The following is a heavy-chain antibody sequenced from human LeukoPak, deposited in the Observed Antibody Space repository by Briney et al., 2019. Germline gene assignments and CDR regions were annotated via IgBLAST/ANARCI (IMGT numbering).Heavy chain of an antibody. J-gene: IGHJ3*02. CDR1: GFTFNSYS. D-gene: IGHD3-10*01. CDR2: ISTSSSYI. Sequence: GGSLRLSCAASGFTFNSYSMNWVRQAPGKGLEWVSSISTSSSYIYYADSVKGRFTISRDNAKNSLYLQMNSLRAEDTAVYYCARDRQRSSGNYYVGDAFDMWGQGTMVTVSS. CDR3: ARDRQRSSGNYYVGDAFDM. V-gene: IGHV3-21*01.